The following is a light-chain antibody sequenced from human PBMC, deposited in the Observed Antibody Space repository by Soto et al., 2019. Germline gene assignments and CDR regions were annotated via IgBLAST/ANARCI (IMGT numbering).Light chain of an antibody. CDR3: QQRRNWPIT. V-gene: IGKV3-11*01. CDR2: DAS. CDR1: QNIDTY. Sequence: EIVLTQSPATLSLSPGERATLSCRASQNIDTYVAWYQQKPGQVPRLLMYDASNRATGIPARFSGGGSGTDFTLSISSLEPEDFAVDYCQQRRNWPITFGGGTKVEIK. J-gene: IGKJ4*01.